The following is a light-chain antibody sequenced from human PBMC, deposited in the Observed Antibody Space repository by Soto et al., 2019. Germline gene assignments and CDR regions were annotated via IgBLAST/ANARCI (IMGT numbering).Light chain of an antibody. CDR3: QQSGSSFYT. CDR1: QSVSSAS. J-gene: IGKJ2*01. CDR2: VAS. V-gene: IGKV3-20*01. Sequence: EMVLTQSPGTLSLSPGERATLSCRASQSVSSASLAWYQQIPGQAPRLLIYVASSRATGIPDRFSGSGSGTDVTLTIIGLEPEDFAVYYCQQSGSSFYTFGQGTKLEIK.